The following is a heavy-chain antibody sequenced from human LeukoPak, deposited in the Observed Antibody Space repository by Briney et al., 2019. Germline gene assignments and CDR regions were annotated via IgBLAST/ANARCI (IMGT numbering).Heavy chain of an antibody. CDR3: ARRSGIAVAGAFDY. CDR1: GFSITTYA. J-gene: IGHJ4*02. D-gene: IGHD6-19*01. Sequence: GGSLRLSCAASGFSITTYAMGWVRQAPGKGLEWGSVISDRGDSTHYADSVKGRFTISRDSSKNTLYLQMNSLRAEDTAVYYCARRSGIAVAGAFDYWGQGTLVTVSS. CDR2: ISDRGDST. V-gene: IGHV3-23*01.